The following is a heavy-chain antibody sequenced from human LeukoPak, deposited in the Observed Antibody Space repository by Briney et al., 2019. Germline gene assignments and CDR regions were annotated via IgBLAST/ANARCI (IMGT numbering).Heavy chain of an antibody. D-gene: IGHD2/OR15-2a*01. V-gene: IGHV3-23*01. J-gene: IGHJ4*02. CDR1: GFTFSSYA. Sequence: GGSLRLSCVASGFTFSSYAMSWVRQAPGKGLEWVPAIGGTGDNTYYADSVKGRFTISRDNSKNTLYLQMNSLRAEDTAIYYCAKGATGKYFYYLDYWGQGTLVTVSS. CDR3: AKGATGKYFYYLDY. CDR2: IGGTGDNT.